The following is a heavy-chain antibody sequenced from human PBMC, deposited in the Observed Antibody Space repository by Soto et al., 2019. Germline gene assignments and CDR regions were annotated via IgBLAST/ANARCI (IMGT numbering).Heavy chain of an antibody. CDR2: ISYDGSNK. J-gene: IGHJ4*02. Sequence: QVQLVESGGGVVQPGRSLRLSCAASGFTFSSYGMHWVRQAPGKGLEWVAVISYDGSNKYYADSVKGRFTISRDNSKNTLYLQMNSLRAEDTAVYYCVKEPNLVLRFLEWLSKGPFFDYWGQGTLVTVSS. CDR3: VKEPNLVLRFLEWLSKGPFFDY. D-gene: IGHD3-3*01. V-gene: IGHV3-30*18. CDR1: GFTFSSYG.